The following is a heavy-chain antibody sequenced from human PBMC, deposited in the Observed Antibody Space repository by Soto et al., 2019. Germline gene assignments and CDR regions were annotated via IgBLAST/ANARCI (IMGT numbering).Heavy chain of an antibody. CDR2: IYDSGKA. CDR1: GDSISSGGYS. Sequence: SETLSLTCAVSGDSISSGGYSWNWIRQPPGKGLEWIGYIYDSGKAYYNPSLKSRVIISADTSKNQCSLQLSSVTAADTAIYYCAGDTWSGSYRFDYWGQGTLVTVSS. CDR3: AGDTWSGSYRFDY. D-gene: IGHD1-26*01. J-gene: IGHJ4*02. V-gene: IGHV4-30-2*05.